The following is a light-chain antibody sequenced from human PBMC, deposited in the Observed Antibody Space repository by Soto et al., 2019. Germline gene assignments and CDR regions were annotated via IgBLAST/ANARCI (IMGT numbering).Light chain of an antibody. V-gene: IGLV2-11*01. CDR1: SSDVGGYNY. J-gene: IGLJ1*01. CDR3: CSYADSYTYV. CDR2: GVT. Sequence: QSVLTQPRSVSGSPGQSVTISCPGTSSDVGGYNYVSWYQQYPGKAPKLLIYGVTERPSGVPDRFSGSKSGSTASLTISGLQAEDEADYYCCSYADSYTYVFGSGTKVTVL.